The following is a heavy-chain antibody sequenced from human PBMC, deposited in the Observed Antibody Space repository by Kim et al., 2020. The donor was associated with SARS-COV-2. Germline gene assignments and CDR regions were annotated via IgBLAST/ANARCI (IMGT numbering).Heavy chain of an antibody. J-gene: IGHJ4*02. CDR2: INPSGGTT. D-gene: IGHD6-6*01. CDR3: ARGGDSSSCEGFFDY. Sequence: ASVKVSCKASEYSFTRFYIHWVRQAPGQGLECMGGINPSGGTTSYPQKFQGRITVTSDTSTSTVYMELNSLRSDDTAVYYCARGGDSSSCEGFFDYWGQG. CDR1: EYSFTRFY. V-gene: IGHV1-46*01.